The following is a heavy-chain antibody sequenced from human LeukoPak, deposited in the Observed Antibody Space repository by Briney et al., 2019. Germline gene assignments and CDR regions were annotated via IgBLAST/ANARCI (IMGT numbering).Heavy chain of an antibody. Sequence: ASVKVSCMASGYTFTGYYMHWVRQAPGQGLEWMGWINPNSGGTNYAQEFQGRVTLPRDASISTAYMELSRLRSDDTAVYYCARGGVVPAAVVDYRGQGTLVTDPS. V-gene: IGHV1-2*02. CDR3: ARGGVVPAAVVDY. J-gene: IGHJ4*02. D-gene: IGHD2-2*01. CDR2: INPNSGGT. CDR1: GYTFTGYY.